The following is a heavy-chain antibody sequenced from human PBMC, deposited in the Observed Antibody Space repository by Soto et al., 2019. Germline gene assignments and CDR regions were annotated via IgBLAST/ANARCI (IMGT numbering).Heavy chain of an antibody. D-gene: IGHD3-3*01. Sequence: SYAMHWVRQAPGQRLDWMGWINAGNGNTKYSQKFQGRVTITRDTSARTAYMELSSLRSEDTAVYYCARGGAGITIFGVVTYEDYYGMYXWGQGTTVTVS. CDR3: ARGGAGITIFGVVTYEDYYGMYX. CDR2: INAGNGNT. V-gene: IGHV1-3*01. J-gene: IGHJ6*02. CDR1: SYA.